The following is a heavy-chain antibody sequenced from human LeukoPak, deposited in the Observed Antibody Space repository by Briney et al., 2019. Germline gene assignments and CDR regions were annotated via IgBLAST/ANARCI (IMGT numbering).Heavy chain of an antibody. D-gene: IGHD1-1*01. J-gene: IGHJ4*02. V-gene: IGHV3-53*01. Sequence: GGSLRLSCAASGFTVSSNYMSWVRQAPGKGLEWVSVIYSGGDTYYADSVKGRFTISRDNSKNTLYLQMNSLRAEDTAVYYCARETGTYYFDYLGQGTLVNVP. CDR2: IYSGGDT. CDR1: GFTVSSNY. CDR3: ARETGTYYFDY.